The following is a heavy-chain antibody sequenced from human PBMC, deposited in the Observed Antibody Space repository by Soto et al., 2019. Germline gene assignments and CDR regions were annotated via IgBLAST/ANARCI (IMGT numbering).Heavy chain of an antibody. Sequence: PGGSLSLSCAASGFTFSSYAMSWVRQAPGKGLEWVSAISGSGGSTYYADSVKGRFTISRDNSKNTLYLQMNSLRAEDTAVYYCAKGGPNRKVYYYYYMGVWGKGTTVTVSS. J-gene: IGHJ6*03. V-gene: IGHV3-23*01. CDR2: ISGSGGST. CDR3: AKGGPNRKVYYYYYMGV. CDR1: GFTFSSYA.